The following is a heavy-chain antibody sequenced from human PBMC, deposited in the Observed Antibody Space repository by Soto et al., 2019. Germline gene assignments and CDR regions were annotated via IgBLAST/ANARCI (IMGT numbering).Heavy chain of an antibody. J-gene: IGHJ3*02. V-gene: IGHV2-70*01. CDR1: GFSLSTSGMC. CDR2: IDWDDDK. Sequence: SGPTLVNPTQTLTLTCTFSGFSLSTSGMCVSWIRQPPGKALEWLALIDWDDDKYYSTSLKTRLTISKDTSKNQVVLTMTNMDPVDTATYYCARIVGYSSSSVISSAFDIWGQGTMVTVS. CDR3: ARIVGYSSSSVISSAFDI. D-gene: IGHD6-6*01.